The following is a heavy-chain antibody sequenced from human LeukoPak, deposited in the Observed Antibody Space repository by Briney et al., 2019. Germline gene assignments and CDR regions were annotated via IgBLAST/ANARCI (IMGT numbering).Heavy chain of an antibody. V-gene: IGHV3-30-3*01. D-gene: IGHD6-13*01. CDR3: ARVLYSSSWSDY. CDR2: ISYDGSNK. CDR1: GFTFSSYA. Sequence: GGSLRLSCAASGFTFSSYAMHWVRQAPGKGLEWVAVISYDGSNKYYADSVKGRFTISRDNSKNTLYLQTNSLRAEDTAVYYCARVLYSSSWSDYWGQGTLVTVSS. J-gene: IGHJ4*02.